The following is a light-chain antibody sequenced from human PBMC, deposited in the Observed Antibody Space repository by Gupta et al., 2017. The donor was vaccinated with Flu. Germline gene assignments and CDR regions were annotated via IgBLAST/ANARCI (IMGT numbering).Light chain of an antibody. J-gene: IGKJ1*01. V-gene: IGKV4-1*01. CDR1: QSILYSSNNRNY. CDR2: WAS. CDR3: QHDDSSPQT. Sequence: DIVMTQSPDSLAVSLGERATINCKSSQSILYSSNNRNYLAWYQQKPGQPPKLLIYWASTRESGVPDRFSGSGSGTDFTLTISSLQAEDVAVYYCQHDDSSPQTFDQGTKVEIK.